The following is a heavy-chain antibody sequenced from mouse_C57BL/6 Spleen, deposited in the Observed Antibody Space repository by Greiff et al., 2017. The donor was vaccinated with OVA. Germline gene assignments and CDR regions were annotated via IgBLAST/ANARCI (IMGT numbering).Heavy chain of an antibody. Sequence: EVMLVESGGGLVKPGGSLKLSCAASGFTFSDYGMHWVRQAPEKGLEWVAYISSGSSTIYYADTVKGRFTFSRDKAKNTLFLQMTSLRSEDTAMYYCARGNYVDYAMDYWGQGTSVTVSS. CDR3: ARGNYVDYAMDY. CDR1: GFTFSDYG. V-gene: IGHV5-17*01. J-gene: IGHJ4*01. D-gene: IGHD2-1*01. CDR2: ISSGSSTI.